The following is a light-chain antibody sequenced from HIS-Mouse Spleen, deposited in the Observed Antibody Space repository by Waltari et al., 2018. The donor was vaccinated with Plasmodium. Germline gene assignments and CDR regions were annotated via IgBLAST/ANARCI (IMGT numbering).Light chain of an antibody. CDR2: GKN. J-gene: IGLJ3*02. CDR3: NSRDSSGNHWV. Sequence: SSELTQDPAVSLSLGQTVRITCQRDSLRSYYASWYQQKPGQAPVPVFYGKNNRHSGITDRFSGSSSGNTASLTITGAQAEDEADYYCNSRDSSGNHWVFGGGTKLTVL. CDR1: SLRSYY. V-gene: IGLV3-19*01.